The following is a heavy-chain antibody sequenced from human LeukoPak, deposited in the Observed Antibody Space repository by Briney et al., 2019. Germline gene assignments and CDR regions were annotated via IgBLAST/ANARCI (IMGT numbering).Heavy chain of an antibody. J-gene: IGHJ6*02. CDR1: GGSISSGGYS. CDR3: ARDRGRIGYSSSSAPYYYYYGMDV. V-gene: IGHV4-30-2*01. D-gene: IGHD6-6*01. Sequence: SETLSLTCAVSGGSISSGGYSWSWIRQPPGKGLEWIGYIYHSGSTYYNPSLKSRVTISVDRSKNQFSLKLSSVTAADTAVYYCARDRGRIGYSSSSAPYYYYYGMDVWGQGTTVTVSS. CDR2: IYHSGST.